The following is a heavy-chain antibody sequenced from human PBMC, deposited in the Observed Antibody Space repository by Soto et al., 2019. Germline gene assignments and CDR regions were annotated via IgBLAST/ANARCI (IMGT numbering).Heavy chain of an antibody. CDR1: GFTSSSYW. V-gene: IGHV3-7*03. J-gene: IGHJ4*02. Sequence: PGGSRRLSCAASGFTSSSYWMSWVRQAPGKGLEWVANIKQDGSEKYYVDSVKGRFTISRDKDKNSLYLEMNSLRAEDTAVYFCARSKGFYDRTDFDYCRQGTLVTVTS. CDR2: IKQDGSEK. D-gene: IGHD3-16*01. CDR3: ARSKGFYDRTDFDY.